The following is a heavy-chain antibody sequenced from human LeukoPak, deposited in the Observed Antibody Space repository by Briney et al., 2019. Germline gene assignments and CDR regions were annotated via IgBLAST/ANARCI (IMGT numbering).Heavy chain of an antibody. J-gene: IGHJ3*02. V-gene: IGHV3-21*01. Sequence: NPGGSLRSSCAPPVVSLAGARTARGRQAPGKGLEWVSSISSSSSYIYYADSVKGRFTISRDNAKNSLYVQMNSLRDEDTALYYCGRVNDIGYDVDSEGVDIWGQGTMVTVSS. D-gene: IGHD5-18*01. CDR1: VVSLAGART. CDR3: GRVNDIGYDVDSEGVDI. CDR2: ISSSSSYI.